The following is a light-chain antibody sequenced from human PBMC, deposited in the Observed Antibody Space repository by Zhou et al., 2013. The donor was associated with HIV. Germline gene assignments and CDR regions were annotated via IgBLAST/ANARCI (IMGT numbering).Light chain of an antibody. CDR3: QRYGSSSYS. CDR1: ENVDNK. CDR2: DVL. V-gene: IGKV3D-20*01. Sequence: MQSPATLSVSPGERATLSCRASENVDNKLAWYQHKPGQAPRLLIYDVLTRATGIPARFSGSGSGTDFTLTINRLEPEDFAAYYCQRYGSSSYSFGQGTKLEIK. J-gene: IGKJ2*01.